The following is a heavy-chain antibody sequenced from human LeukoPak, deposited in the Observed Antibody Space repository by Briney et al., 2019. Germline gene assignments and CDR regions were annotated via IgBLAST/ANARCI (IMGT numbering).Heavy chain of an antibody. CDR2: INHSGST. V-gene: IGHV4-34*01. J-gene: IGHJ6*04. Sequence: SETLSLTCAVYGGSFSGYYWSWIRQPPGKGLEWIGEINHSGSTNYNPSLKGRVTISVDTSKNQFSLKLSSVTAADTAVYYCARGLRRGSGKKAYYYYGMDDWGKGTTVTVSS. CDR3: ARGLRRGSGKKAYYYYGMDD. D-gene: IGHD3-10*01. CDR1: GGSFSGYY.